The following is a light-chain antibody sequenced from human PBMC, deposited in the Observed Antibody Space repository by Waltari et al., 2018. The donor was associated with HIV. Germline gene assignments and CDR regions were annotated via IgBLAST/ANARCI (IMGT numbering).Light chain of an antibody. CDR2: ATS. Sequence: DIQMTQSPSSLSASVGDRVSITCRASQTFNTYLNWYQQKPGEAPKLLIYATSTLQTGVPLRFSGSGSGTDFTLTISSLQPEDFATYYCQQSHTNPRTFGRGTKVEVK. J-gene: IGKJ4*02. CDR3: QQSHTNPRT. V-gene: IGKV1-39*01. CDR1: QTFNTY.